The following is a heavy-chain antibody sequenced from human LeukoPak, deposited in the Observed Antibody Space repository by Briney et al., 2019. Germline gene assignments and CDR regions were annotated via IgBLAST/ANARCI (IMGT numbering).Heavy chain of an antibody. CDR3: ARHPMRGGFDY. Sequence: SETLSLTCTVSGVSITDYYWSWIRQPPGKGLEWIAYIFHTGDTRYNPSLKSRITISLDTSKNQFSLKLNSVTAADTAVYYCARHPMRGGFDYWGQGTLVIVSS. J-gene: IGHJ4*02. CDR2: IFHTGDT. CDR1: GVSITDYY. D-gene: IGHD2-2*01. V-gene: IGHV4-59*08.